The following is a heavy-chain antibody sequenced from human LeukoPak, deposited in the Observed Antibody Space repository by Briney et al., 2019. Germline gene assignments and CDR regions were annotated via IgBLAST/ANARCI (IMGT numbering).Heavy chain of an antibody. V-gene: IGHV3-48*03. J-gene: IGHJ4*02. CDR2: ISSSGTTI. Sequence: PGGSLRLSCVASGFTFSSYEFNWVRQAPGKGLDWVAFISSSGTTIYYTDSVKGRFIISRDNSKNSLYLQMNSLRAEDTALYYCARGSIPPDHWGQGTLVTVSS. CDR1: GFTFSSYE. D-gene: IGHD2-21*01. CDR3: ARGSIPPDH.